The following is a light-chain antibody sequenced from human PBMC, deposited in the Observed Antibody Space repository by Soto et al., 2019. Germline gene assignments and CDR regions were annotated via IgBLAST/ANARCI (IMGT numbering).Light chain of an antibody. CDR1: SGSIGLNY. CDR2: DDK. V-gene: IGLV6-57*01. CDR3: QSYDNSNRV. J-gene: IGLJ2*01. Sequence: NFMLTQPHSGSESPGKTVTISCTRSSGSIGLNYVQWFHQRPGSSPTTVIYDDKERPSGVPDRFSGSIDSSTNSASLTISGLRTEDEADSYCQSYDNSNRVFGGGTKLTVL.